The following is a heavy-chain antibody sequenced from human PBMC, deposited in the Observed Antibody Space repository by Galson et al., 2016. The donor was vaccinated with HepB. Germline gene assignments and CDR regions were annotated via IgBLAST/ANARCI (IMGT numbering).Heavy chain of an antibody. D-gene: IGHD4-17*01. Sequence: GYTFSGFYIHWVRQAPGQGLEWMGWINPNSGVTTYAQKFQGRVTMARDTSISTVYMELSSLRSDDTAMYYCAREAKPYGDIDSWGQGTLVTVSS. V-gene: IGHV1-2*02. CDR2: INPNSGVT. CDR3: AREAKPYGDIDS. CDR1: GYTFSGFY. J-gene: IGHJ4*02.